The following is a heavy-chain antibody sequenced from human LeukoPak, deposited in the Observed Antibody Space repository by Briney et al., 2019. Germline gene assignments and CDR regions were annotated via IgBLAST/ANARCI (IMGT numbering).Heavy chain of an antibody. CDR1: GFTFSDYA. V-gene: IGHV3-15*01. CDR3: TTGLVAAAGTAFDY. Sequence: GGSLRLSCTASGFTFSDYAVSWVRQAPGKGLEWVGRIRSKTDGGTTDYAAPVKGRFTISRDDSKNTLYLQMNSLKTEDTALYYCTTGLVAAAGTAFDYWGQGTLVTVSS. D-gene: IGHD6-13*01. CDR2: IRSKTDGGTT. J-gene: IGHJ4*02.